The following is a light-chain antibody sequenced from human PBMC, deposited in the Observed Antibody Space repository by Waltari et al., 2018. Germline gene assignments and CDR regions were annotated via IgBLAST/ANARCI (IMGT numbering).Light chain of an antibody. CDR3: QSYDTSLSVV. V-gene: IGLV1-40*01. CDR1: GSNIGAGYD. CDR2: GIN. Sequence: QSVLTPPPSVSGAPGQRVTIPCTGSGSNIGAGYDVHWYQQLPGKAPKLLIYGINTRPSGVPDRFFGSQSGTSASLAITGLQAEDEAEYYCQSYDTSLSVVFGGGTKLTVL. J-gene: IGLJ2*01.